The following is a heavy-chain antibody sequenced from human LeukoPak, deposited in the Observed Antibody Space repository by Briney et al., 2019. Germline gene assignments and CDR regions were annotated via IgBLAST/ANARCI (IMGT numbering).Heavy chain of an antibody. Sequence: PSETLSLTCTVSGGSISSYYWSWIRQPPGKGLEWIGYIYYSGSTNYNPSLKSRVTMSVDTSKNQFSLKLSSVTAADTAVYYCARYRNWLDPWGQGTLVTVSS. CDR3: ARYRNWLDP. CDR1: GGSISSYY. V-gene: IGHV4-59*08. J-gene: IGHJ5*02. CDR2: IYYSGST. D-gene: IGHD3-16*02.